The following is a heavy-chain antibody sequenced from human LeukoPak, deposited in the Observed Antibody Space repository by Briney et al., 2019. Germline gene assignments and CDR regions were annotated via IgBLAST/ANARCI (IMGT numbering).Heavy chain of an antibody. CDR1: GYTFTSYA. J-gene: IGHJ5*02. D-gene: IGHD3-10*01. CDR2: INAGNGNT. V-gene: IGHV1-3*01. Sequence: GASVKVSCKASGYTFTSYAMHWVRQAPGQRLEWMGWINAGNGNTKYSQKFQGRVTITRDTSASTAYMELSSLRSEDTAVYYCARDRITMVRGVDNWFDPWGQGTLVTVSS. CDR3: ARDRITMVRGVDNWFDP.